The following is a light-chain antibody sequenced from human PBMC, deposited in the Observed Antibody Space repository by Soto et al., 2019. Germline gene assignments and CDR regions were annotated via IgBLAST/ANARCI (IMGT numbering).Light chain of an antibody. J-gene: IGKJ5*01. CDR2: GAS. CDR3: QQYGSSPTT. CDR1: QSVSSSY. V-gene: IGKV3-20*01. Sequence: EIVLTQSPGTLSLSPGERATLSCRASQSVSSSYLAWYQQKPGQAPRLLIYGASSRATGIPARFSGSGSGTDFPLTISRLEPEDFAVYYCQQYGSSPTTFGQGTLLEMK.